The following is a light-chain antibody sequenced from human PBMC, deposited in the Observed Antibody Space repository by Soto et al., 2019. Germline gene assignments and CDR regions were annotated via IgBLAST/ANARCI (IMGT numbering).Light chain of an antibody. CDR2: EVS. Sequence: QSVLTQPASVSGSPGQSITISCTGTSSDVGRYKYVSWYQQHPGKVPKLMIYEVSNRPSGVSSRFSGSKSGNTASLTISGLQAEDEADYYCSSYTTTSTRVFGGGNKVTVL. J-gene: IGLJ3*02. CDR3: SSYTTTSTRV. CDR1: SSDVGRYKY. V-gene: IGLV2-14*01.